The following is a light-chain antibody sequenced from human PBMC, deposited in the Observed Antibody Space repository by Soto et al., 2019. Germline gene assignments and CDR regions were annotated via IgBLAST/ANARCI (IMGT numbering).Light chain of an antibody. CDR2: DAF. J-gene: IGKJ1*01. V-gene: IGKV1-9*01. CDR3: LQYNSYPWT. Sequence: DIQLTQSPSFLSASVGDRVTITCRASQGISSYLAWYQQTPGKAPKLLISDAFRLQSGVPSRFSGSGSGTDFTLTISSLQPGDSATYYCLQYNSYPWTFGRGTKVDI. CDR1: QGISSY.